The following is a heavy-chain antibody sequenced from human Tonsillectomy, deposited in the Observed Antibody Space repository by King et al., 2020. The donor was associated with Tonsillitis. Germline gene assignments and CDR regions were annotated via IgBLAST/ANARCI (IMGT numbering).Heavy chain of an antibody. CDR1: GFTFSSYS. V-gene: IGHV3-48*01. CDR3: ARDYVWGSYPVAFDI. Sequence: VQLVESGGGLVQPGGSLRLSCAASGFTFSSYSMNWVRQDPGKGLEWVSYISTRSSTIYYADSVQGRFTLSRDNAKNSLYLQMNSLRAEDTAVYFCARDYVWGSYPVAFDIWGQGTMVTVSS. D-gene: IGHD3-16*02. CDR2: ISTRSSTI. J-gene: IGHJ3*02.